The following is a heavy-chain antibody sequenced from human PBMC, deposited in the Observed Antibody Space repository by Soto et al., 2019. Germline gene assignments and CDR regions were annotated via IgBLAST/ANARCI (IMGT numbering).Heavy chain of an antibody. D-gene: IGHD6-13*01. Sequence: QVQLVQSGAEVKKPGSSVRVSCKASGGTFSSYAISWVRQAPGQGLEWMGGIIPIFGTENYAQKFQGRVTITGDESTSTAYMELSSLRSEDTAVYYCARDRIAGSKYYYGMDVWGQGATVTVSS. CDR2: IIPIFGTE. V-gene: IGHV1-69*01. CDR1: GGTFSSYA. J-gene: IGHJ6*02. CDR3: ARDRIAGSKYYYGMDV.